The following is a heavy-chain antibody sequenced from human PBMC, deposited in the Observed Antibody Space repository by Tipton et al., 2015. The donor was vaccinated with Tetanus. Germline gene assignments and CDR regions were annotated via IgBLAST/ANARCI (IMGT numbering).Heavy chain of an antibody. CDR1: GYTFTSYA. CDR2: INAGNGNT. J-gene: IGHJ4*02. CDR3: AIEERGYSYVRGGFDY. D-gene: IGHD5-18*01. V-gene: IGHV1-3*01. Sequence: QSGAEVKKPGASVKVSCKASGYTFTSYAMHWVRQAPGQRLEWMGWINAGNGNTKYSQKFQGRVTMTRDTSTSTVYMELSSLRSEDTAVYYCAIEERGYSYVRGGFDYWGQGTLVTVSS.